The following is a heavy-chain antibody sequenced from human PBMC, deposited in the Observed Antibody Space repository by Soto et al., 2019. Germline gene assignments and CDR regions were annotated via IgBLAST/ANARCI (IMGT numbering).Heavy chain of an antibody. D-gene: IGHD3-22*01. CDR2: TYYRSNWYY. V-gene: IGHV6-1*01. J-gene: IGHJ3*02. CDR3: ARGNYDNSGYYDDAFDI. Sequence: SQTLSLTCAISGDSISSNSVAWNWIRQSPSRGLEWLGRTYYRSNWYYDYAVSVKSRITINPDTSKNQFSLQLNSVTPEDTAVYYCARGNYDNSGYYDDAFDIWGQGTMVTVSS. CDR1: GDSISSNSVA.